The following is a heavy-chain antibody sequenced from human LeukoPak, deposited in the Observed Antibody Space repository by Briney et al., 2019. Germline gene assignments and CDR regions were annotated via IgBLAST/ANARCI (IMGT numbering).Heavy chain of an antibody. V-gene: IGHV4-59*01. D-gene: IGHD6-19*01. CDR3: ARSGNIAVAPWYFDL. CDR1: GVSISSYY. Sequence: SETLSLTCTVSGVSISSYYWSWIQQPPGKGLEWIGYIYYSGSTNYTPSLKSRVTISVDTSKNHFSLNLRSVTAADTAVYYCARSGNIAVAPWYFDLWGRGTLVTVAS. J-gene: IGHJ2*01. CDR2: IYYSGST.